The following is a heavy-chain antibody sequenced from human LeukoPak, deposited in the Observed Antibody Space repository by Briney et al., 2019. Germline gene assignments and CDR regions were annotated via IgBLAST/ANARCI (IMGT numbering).Heavy chain of an antibody. CDR3: ARDSRGYYSGTWFDP. J-gene: IGHJ5*02. D-gene: IGHD3-22*01. CDR2: VSAYNGNT. CDR1: GYTFTSYG. V-gene: IGHV1-18*01. Sequence: ASVTVSCTASGYTFTSYGISWVRQAPGQGLEWMGWVSAYNGNTNYAQKLQGRVTMTTDTSTSTAYMELRSLRSDDTAVYYCARDSRGYYSGTWFDPWGQGTLVTVSS.